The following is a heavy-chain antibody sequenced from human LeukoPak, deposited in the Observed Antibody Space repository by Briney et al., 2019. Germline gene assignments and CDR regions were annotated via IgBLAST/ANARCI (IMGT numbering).Heavy chain of an antibody. CDR2: ISAGGETT. V-gene: IGHV3-23*01. CDR1: GFTFSSHA. Sequence: GGSLRLSCAASGFTFSSHAMSWVRQAPGKGLEWVSGISAGGETTFYADSVRGRLTISRDNSKNTLYLQMNSLRADDTAVYYCAKSLLTTATGTGRAFDIWGQGTMVTVSS. D-gene: IGHD1-1*01. J-gene: IGHJ3*02. CDR3: AKSLLTTATGTGRAFDI.